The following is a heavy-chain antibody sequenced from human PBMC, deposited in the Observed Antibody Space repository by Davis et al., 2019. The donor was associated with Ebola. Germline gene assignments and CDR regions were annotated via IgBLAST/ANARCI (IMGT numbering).Heavy chain of an antibody. D-gene: IGHD3-10*01. V-gene: IGHV3-33*01. CDR2: IWYDGSNK. Sequence: PGGSLRLSCAASGFTFSSYGMHWVRQAPGKGLEWVAVIWYDGSNKYYADSVKGRFTISRDNSKNTLYLQMNSLRAEDTAVYYCARDFGECSCPDYWGQGTLVTVSS. J-gene: IGHJ4*02. CDR1: GFTFSSYG. CDR3: ARDFGECSCPDY.